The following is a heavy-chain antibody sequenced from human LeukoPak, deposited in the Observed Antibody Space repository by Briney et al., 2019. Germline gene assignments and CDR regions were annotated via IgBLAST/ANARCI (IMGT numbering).Heavy chain of an antibody. CDR3: ARLEANWGSESSVFYFDY. D-gene: IGHD7-27*01. Sequence: PSETLSLTCTVSSGSISSDYWSWIRQPPGKGLEWIGNIYYSGSLNYNPSLKSRVTISADTSKSQFSLKISSVTAADTAVYYCARLEANWGSESSVFYFDYWGQGTLVTVSS. CDR1: SGSISSDY. V-gene: IGHV4-59*01. J-gene: IGHJ4*02. CDR2: IYYSGSL.